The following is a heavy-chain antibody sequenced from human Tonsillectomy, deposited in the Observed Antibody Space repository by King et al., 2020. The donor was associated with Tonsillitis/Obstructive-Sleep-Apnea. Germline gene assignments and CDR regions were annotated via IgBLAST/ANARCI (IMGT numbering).Heavy chain of an antibody. CDR3: AKDGGQLVRFNEFDY. J-gene: IGHJ4*02. D-gene: IGHD6-6*01. Sequence: VQLVESGGGVVQPGGSLRLSCAASGFTFDDYAMHWVRQAPGKGLEWVSLISGDGGSTCYADSVKGRFTISRDNSKNSLYLQMNSLRTEDTALYYCAKDGGQLVRFNEFDYWGQGTLVTVSS. CDR2: ISGDGGST. V-gene: IGHV3-43*02. CDR1: GFTFDDYA.